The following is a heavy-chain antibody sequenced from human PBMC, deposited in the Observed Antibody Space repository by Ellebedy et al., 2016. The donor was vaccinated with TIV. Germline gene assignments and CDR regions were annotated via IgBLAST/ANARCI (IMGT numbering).Heavy chain of an antibody. Sequence: GESLKISXVASGFTFTNYAMGWVRQAPGKGLEWVSLISGSGGSTYYADSVKGRFNISRDNSKNTLYLLMNSLRADDTAVYYCAKRDLVAGAGECWGQGTLVTVSS. CDR1: GFTFTNYA. D-gene: IGHD6-19*01. J-gene: IGHJ1*01. CDR3: AKRDLVAGAGEC. V-gene: IGHV3-23*01. CDR2: ISGSGGST.